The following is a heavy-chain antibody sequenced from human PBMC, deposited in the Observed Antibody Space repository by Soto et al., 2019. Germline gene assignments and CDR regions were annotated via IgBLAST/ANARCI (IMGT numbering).Heavy chain of an antibody. J-gene: IGHJ6*02. CDR3: AKLGSQLLSYYGMDV. Sequence: EVQLLESGGGLVQPGGSLRLSCAASGFTFSSYARGWVRQAPGKGLEWVSTFGITGGDTYYADSVKGPFLISRDDSKYSLHLQMNSLRAEDTAVYHCAKLGSQLLSYYGMDVWGQGTTVTVSS. CDR1: GFTFSSYA. D-gene: IGHD2-2*01. CDR2: FGITGGDT. V-gene: IGHV3-23*01.